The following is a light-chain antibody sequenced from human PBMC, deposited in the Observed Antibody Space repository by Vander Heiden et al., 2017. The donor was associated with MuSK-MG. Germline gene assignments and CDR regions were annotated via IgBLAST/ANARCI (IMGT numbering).Light chain of an antibody. V-gene: IGLV2-14*01. CDR3: SSYTSGSTLV. J-gene: IGLJ1*01. CDR2: EVG. Sequence: SVSASPGQSITISCSGTSSDVGGYNYVSWYQQHPGKAPKLIIYEVGNRPSGVSNRFSGSKFGNTAFLTISGLQPEDEADYHCSSYTSGSTLVFGTGTKVTVL. CDR1: SSDVGGYNY.